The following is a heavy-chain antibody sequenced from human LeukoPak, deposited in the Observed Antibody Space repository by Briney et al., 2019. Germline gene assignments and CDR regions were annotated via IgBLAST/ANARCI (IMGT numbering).Heavy chain of an antibody. J-gene: IGHJ4*02. Sequence: PGGSLRLSCAASGFTFISYGMNWVRQAPGKGLEWVSYISSSGSTIYYADSVKGRFTISRDNAKNSLYLQMNSLRAEDTAVYYCARESRGATSSWGQGTLVTVSS. CDR2: ISSSGSTI. V-gene: IGHV3-48*04. CDR3: ARESRGATSS. D-gene: IGHD1-26*01. CDR1: GFTFISYG.